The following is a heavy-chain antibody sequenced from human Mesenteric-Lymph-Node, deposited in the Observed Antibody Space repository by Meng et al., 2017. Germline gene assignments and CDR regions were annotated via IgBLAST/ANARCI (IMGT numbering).Heavy chain of an antibody. Sequence: SETLSLTCSVSGFSIRSGYYWGWIRQPPGKGLEWIGSIHHSGSTYYKPSLKTRVTISADTSKNQFSLKLSSVTAADTAVYYCARGPVSWSTWNEDTFDIWGQGTMVTVSS. J-gene: IGHJ3*02. CDR2: IHHSGST. D-gene: IGHD1-1*01. V-gene: IGHV4-38-2*02. CDR3: ARGPVSWSTWNEDTFDI. CDR1: GFSIRSGYY.